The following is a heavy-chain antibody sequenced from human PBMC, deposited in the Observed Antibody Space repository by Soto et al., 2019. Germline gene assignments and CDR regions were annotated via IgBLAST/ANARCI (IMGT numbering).Heavy chain of an antibody. CDR2: IYWDDDK. V-gene: IGHV2-5*02. D-gene: IGHD3-16*01. Sequence: QITLKESGPTLVKPTQTLTLTCTFSGFSLSTSGVGVGWIRQPPGKALEWLALIYWDDDKRYSPSLKSRLTITKDTSKNHVVLTMTNMAPVDTVTYYCAHRRSEGGWFYPWGQGTLVTVSS. J-gene: IGHJ5*02. CDR1: GFSLSTSGVG. CDR3: AHRRSEGGWFYP.